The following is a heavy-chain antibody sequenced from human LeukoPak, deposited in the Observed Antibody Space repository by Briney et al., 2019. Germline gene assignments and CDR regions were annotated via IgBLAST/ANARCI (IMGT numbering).Heavy chain of an antibody. CDR3: AKDYYDGQYSFDAFDI. D-gene: IGHD3-22*01. V-gene: IGHV3-30*02. Sequence: GGSLRLSCAASGFTFSSYGMHWVHQAPGKGLEWVTFIRYDGSNKYYADSVKGRFTISRDNSKNTLYLQMNSLRAEDTAVYYCAKDYYDGQYSFDAFDIWGQGTMVTVSS. CDR2: IRYDGSNK. CDR1: GFTFSSYG. J-gene: IGHJ3*02.